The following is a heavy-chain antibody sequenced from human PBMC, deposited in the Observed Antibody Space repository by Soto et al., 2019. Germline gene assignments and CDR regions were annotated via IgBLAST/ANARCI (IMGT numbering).Heavy chain of an antibody. D-gene: IGHD6-13*01. CDR2: ISYDGSNK. Sequence: PGGSLRLSCAASGFTLSNYWMSWVRQAPGKGLEWVAVISYDGSNKYYADSVKGRFTISRDNSKNTLYLQMNSLRAEDTAVYYCAKDQRSIAAAGKRGGMDVWGQGTTVTVSS. CDR3: AKDQRSIAAAGKRGGMDV. J-gene: IGHJ6*02. CDR1: GFTLSNYW. V-gene: IGHV3-30*18.